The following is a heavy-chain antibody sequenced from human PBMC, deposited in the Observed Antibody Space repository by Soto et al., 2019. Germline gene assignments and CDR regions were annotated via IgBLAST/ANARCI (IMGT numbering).Heavy chain of an antibody. CDR1: GFTFRSYV. Sequence: QVQLVESGGGVVQPGTSLRLSCVGSGFTFRSYVIHWVRQAPGKGLEWVALTSYDGSNKDYGDSVKGRFTISRDNSRNTFDLQMDSLRREDTALYYCARWGTAGGLDVWGQGTLVSVSS. J-gene: IGHJ1*01. D-gene: IGHD3-16*01. CDR3: ARWGTAGGLDV. CDR2: TSYDGSNK. V-gene: IGHV3-30*03.